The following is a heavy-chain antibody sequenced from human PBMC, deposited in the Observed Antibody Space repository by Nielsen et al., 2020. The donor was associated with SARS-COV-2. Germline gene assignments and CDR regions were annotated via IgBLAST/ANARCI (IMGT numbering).Heavy chain of an antibody. CDR1: GFALSTPGVA. D-gene: IGHD5-18*01. CDR3: AHRSQYSYGSDVDY. Sequence: SGPTLVKPTQTVTLPCTFSGFALSTPGVAVGWIRQPPGKALEWLALIYWDDDKRYSPSLKSRLTITGDTSKNQVVLVMTNMDPVDTGTYFCAHRSQYSYGSDVDYWGQGTLVTVSS. CDR2: IYWDDDK. J-gene: IGHJ4*02. V-gene: IGHV2-5*02.